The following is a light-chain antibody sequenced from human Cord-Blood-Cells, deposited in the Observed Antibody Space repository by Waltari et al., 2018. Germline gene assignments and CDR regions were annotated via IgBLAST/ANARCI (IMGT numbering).Light chain of an antibody. CDR1: QSVSSSY. V-gene: IGKV3-20*01. J-gene: IGKJ1*01. Sequence: CRASQSVSSSYLAWYQQKPGQSPRLLIYGASSRATGIPDRFSGSGSGTDFTLTISRLEPEDFAVYYCQQYGSSPWTFGQGTKVEIK. CDR3: QQYGSSPWT. CDR2: GAS.